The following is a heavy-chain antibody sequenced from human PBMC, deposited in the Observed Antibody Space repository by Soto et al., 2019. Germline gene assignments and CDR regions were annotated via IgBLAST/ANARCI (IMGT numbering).Heavy chain of an antibody. J-gene: IGHJ4*02. V-gene: IGHV3-53*01. CDR2: IYSGGST. CDR1: GFTVSNNY. CDR3: GGDSLDSSGYYPLDY. Sequence: GGSLRLSCAASGFTVSNNYMSWVRQAPGKGLEWVSVIYSGGSTYYSESVKGRFTISRDNSKNTVYLQMNSLGAGDTAIYYCGGDSLDSSGYYPLDYWGQGTLVTVSS. D-gene: IGHD3-22*01.